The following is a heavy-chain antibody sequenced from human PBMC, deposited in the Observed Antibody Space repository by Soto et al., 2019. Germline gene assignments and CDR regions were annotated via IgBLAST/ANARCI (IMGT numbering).Heavy chain of an antibody. V-gene: IGHV3-23*01. D-gene: IGHD1-26*01. Sequence: EVQLLESGGGLVQPGGSLTLSCAASGFTFSSYAMSWVRQAPGQGLEWVSGIRNSGGSTYYTDYVKGRFTISRDNSKNTLYLDMNSLRTEDTAVYYCAKDSSEVGIPLFDYWGLGTLVTVSS. CDR1: GFTFSSYA. CDR3: AKDSSEVGIPLFDY. J-gene: IGHJ4*01. CDR2: IRNSGGST.